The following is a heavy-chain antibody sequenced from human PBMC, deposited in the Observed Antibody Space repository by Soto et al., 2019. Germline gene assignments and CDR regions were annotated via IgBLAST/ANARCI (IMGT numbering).Heavy chain of an antibody. D-gene: IGHD2-8*01. CDR1: GFTFNNYA. Sequence: GESLEISCAASGFTFNNYAMNWVRQAPGRGLEWVSIISPNGDSTYYADSVKGRFTISRDNSQNTVFLQMNSLRAEDTAIYFCAKVRLTDYLRYAPHLWGQGTLVTVSS. J-gene: IGHJ3*01. CDR3: AKVRLTDYLRYAPHL. CDR2: ISPNGDST. V-gene: IGHV3-23*01.